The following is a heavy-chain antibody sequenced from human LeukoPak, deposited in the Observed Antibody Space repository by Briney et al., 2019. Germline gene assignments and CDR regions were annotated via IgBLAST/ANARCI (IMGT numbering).Heavy chain of an antibody. CDR3: ARVPKRGSGYYKNWFDP. CDR2: INPSGGST. CDR1: GYTFTSYY. D-gene: IGHD3-22*01. Sequence: GASVKVSCKASGYTFTSYYMHWVRQAPGQGLEWMGIINPSGGSTSYAQKFQGRVTMTRDTSTSTVCMELSSLRSEDTAVYYCARVPKRGSGYYKNWFDPWGQGTLVTVSS. V-gene: IGHV1-46*01. J-gene: IGHJ5*02.